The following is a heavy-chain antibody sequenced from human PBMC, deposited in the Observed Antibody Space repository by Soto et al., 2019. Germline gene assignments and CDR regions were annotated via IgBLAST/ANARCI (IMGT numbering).Heavy chain of an antibody. CDR2: TYYRSKWYN. J-gene: IGHJ6*02. CDR3: ARWGNWNSKENGGMDV. CDR1: GESVSSNRAA. D-gene: IGHD1-7*01. V-gene: IGHV6-1*01. Sequence: SQTLSLTCAMSGESVSSNRAAWNLISQSPSRGLEWLGRTYYRSKWYNDYAVSVKSRITINPDTSKNQFSLQLNSVTPEDTAVYYCARWGNWNSKENGGMDVWGQGTTVTVYS.